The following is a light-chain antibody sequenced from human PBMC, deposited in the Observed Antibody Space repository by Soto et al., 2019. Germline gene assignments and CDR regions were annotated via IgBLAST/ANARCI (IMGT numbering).Light chain of an antibody. V-gene: IGLV2-11*01. Sequence: QSALTQPRSVSGSPGQSVTISCTGTSSDVGGYNYVSWYQQHPGKAPKLMIYDVSKRPSGVPDRFSGSKSGNTASLTISGLQAKDEADYYCCSYAGSYFYVFGTGTKVTVL. CDR3: CSYAGSYFYV. CDR2: DVS. CDR1: SSDVGGYNY. J-gene: IGLJ1*01.